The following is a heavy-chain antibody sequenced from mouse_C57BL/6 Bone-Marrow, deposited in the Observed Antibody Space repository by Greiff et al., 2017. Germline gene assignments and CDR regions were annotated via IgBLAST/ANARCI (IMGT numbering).Heavy chain of an antibody. CDR1: GYTFTSYW. CDR2: IYPSDSET. J-gene: IGHJ3*01. V-gene: IGHV1-61*01. CDR3: ASAHYYSFAY. D-gene: IGHD1-1*01. Sequence: QVQLQQPGAELVRPGSSVKLSCKASGYTFTSYWMDWVKQRPGPGLEWIGNIYPSDSETHYNQKFKDKATLTVDKSSSTAYMQLSSLTSADSAVYYCASAHYYSFAYWGQGTLVTVSA.